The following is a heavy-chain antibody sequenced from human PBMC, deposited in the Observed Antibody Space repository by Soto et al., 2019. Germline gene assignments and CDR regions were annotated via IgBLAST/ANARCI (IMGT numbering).Heavy chain of an antibody. Sequence: QVQLVQSGAEVKKPGSSVKVSCKTPGGSFRRYSISWVRQAPGQGLEWMGGINPISGTPHYAEKFQGRLTITADTSTYTAYMELRSLRSDDTAVYYCARDLRPSGTEDYWGHGTLVTVSS. V-gene: IGHV1-69*06. CDR1: GGSFRRYS. J-gene: IGHJ4*01. CDR2: INPISGTP. D-gene: IGHD2-2*01. CDR3: ARDLRPSGTEDY.